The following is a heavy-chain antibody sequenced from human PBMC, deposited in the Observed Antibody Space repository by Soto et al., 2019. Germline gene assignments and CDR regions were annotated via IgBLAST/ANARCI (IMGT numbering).Heavy chain of an antibody. CDR1: GFTFRSNG. V-gene: IGHV3-30*18. J-gene: IGHJ6*02. Sequence: QVQLVESGGGVVQPGRSLRLSCAASGFTFRSNGMHWVRQAPGKGLEWVAVISYDGSHKYYADSVKGRFTISRDNSKNTLYLQTNSLRAEDTAVYYCAKGSGSSGWWGYYCYYGLDVWGQGTTVTVSS. CDR3: AKGSGSSGWWGYYCYYGLDV. D-gene: IGHD6-19*01. CDR2: ISYDGSHK.